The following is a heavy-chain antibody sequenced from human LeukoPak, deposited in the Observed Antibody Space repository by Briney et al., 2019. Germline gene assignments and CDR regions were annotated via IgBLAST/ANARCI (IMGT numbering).Heavy chain of an antibody. CDR1: GGSFSGYY. D-gene: IGHD2-2*01. V-gene: IGHV4-34*09. CDR3: ARGPCSSTSCLYYYYYYYGMDV. CDR2: INHSGST. J-gene: IGHJ6*02. Sequence: SETLSLTCAVYGGSFSGYYWSWIRQPPGKGLEWIGEINHSGSTNYNPSLKSRVTISVDTSKNQFSLKLSSVTAADTAVYYCARGPCSSTSCLYYYYYYYGMDVWGQGTTVTVSS.